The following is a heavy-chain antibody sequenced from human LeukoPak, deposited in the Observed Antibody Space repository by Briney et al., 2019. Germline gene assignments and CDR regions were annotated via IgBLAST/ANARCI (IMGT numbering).Heavy chain of an antibody. CDR3: AKAESDYFDY. CDR2: ISGSGGST. V-gene: IGHV3-23*01. Sequence: GGSLRLSCAVSGFTFSSYAMSWVRQAPGKVLEWVSAISGSGGSTYYADSVKGRFTISRDNSKNTLYLQMNSLRAEDTAVYYCAKAESDYFDYWGQGTLVTVSS. D-gene: IGHD3-3*01. CDR1: GFTFSSYA. J-gene: IGHJ4*02.